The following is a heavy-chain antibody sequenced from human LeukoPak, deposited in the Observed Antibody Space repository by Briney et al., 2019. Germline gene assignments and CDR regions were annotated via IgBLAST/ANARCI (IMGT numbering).Heavy chain of an antibody. CDR1: GGTFSSYT. Sequence: SVKVSCKASGGTFSSYTISWVRQAPGQGLGWMGRIIPILGIANYAQKFQGRVTITADKSTSTAYMELSSLRSEDTAVYYCATTHIPDCTNGVCYPYFDYWGQGTLVTVSS. V-gene: IGHV1-69*02. CDR2: IIPILGIA. D-gene: IGHD2-8*01. CDR3: ATTHIPDCTNGVCYPYFDY. J-gene: IGHJ4*02.